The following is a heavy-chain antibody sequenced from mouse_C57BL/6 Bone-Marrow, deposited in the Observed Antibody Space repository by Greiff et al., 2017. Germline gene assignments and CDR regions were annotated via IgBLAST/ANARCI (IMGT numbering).Heavy chain of an antibody. CDR1: GYTFTSYW. Sequence: QVQLQQPGAELVRPGTSVKLSCKASGYTFTSYWMHWVKQRPGQGLEWIGVIDPSDSYTNYNQKFKGKATLTVATSSSTAYMQLSSLTSEDSAVYYCARGYYSNPFAYWGQGTLVTVSA. J-gene: IGHJ3*01. V-gene: IGHV1-59*01. CDR3: ARGYYSNPFAY. CDR2: IDPSDSYT. D-gene: IGHD2-5*01.